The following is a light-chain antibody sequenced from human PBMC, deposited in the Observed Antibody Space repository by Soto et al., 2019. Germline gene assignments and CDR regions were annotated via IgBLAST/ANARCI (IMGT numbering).Light chain of an antibody. CDR3: ATWDDSLNGFYV. CDR2: RNN. V-gene: IGLV1-47*01. Sequence: QSALTQPPSASGTPGQGVTTSCSGSTSNIGSNYVYWYQQLPGTAPKLLIYRNNQRPSGVPGRFSGSKSGTSASLAISGLRSDDEADYFCATWDDSLNGFYVFGTGTKVTVL. J-gene: IGLJ1*01. CDR1: TSNIGSNY.